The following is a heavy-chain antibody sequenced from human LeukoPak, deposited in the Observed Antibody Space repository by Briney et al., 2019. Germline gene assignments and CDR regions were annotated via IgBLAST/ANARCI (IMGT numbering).Heavy chain of an antibody. CDR2: ISYDGSNK. Sequence: GRSLRLSCAASGFTFSSYGMHWVRQAPGKGLEWVAVISYDGSNKYYAGSVKGRFTISRDNSKNTLYLQMNSLRAEDTAVYYCASIPIHSGSYYVGQGTLSPSPQ. V-gene: IGHV3-30*03. J-gene: IGHJ4*02. CDR3: ASIPIHSGSYY. CDR1: GFTFSSYG. D-gene: IGHD1-26*01.